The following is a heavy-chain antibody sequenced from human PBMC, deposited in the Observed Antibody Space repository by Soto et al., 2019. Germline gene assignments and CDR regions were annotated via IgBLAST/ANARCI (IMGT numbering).Heavy chain of an antibody. CDR1: GGTFSSYA. J-gene: IGHJ6*02. V-gene: IGHV1-69*01. CDR2: IIPIFGTA. Sequence: QVQLVQSGAEVKKPGSSVKVSCKASGGTFSSYAISWVRQAPGQGLAWMGGIIPIFGTANYAQKFQGRGTITADESTSTAYMELSSLSSEDTAVYYCASSASIAAAGTLCYHGMDVWGQGTTVTVSS. CDR3: ASSASIAAAGTLCYHGMDV. D-gene: IGHD6-13*01.